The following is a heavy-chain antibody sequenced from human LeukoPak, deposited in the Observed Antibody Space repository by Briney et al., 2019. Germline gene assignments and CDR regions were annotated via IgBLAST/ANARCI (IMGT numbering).Heavy chain of an antibody. D-gene: IGHD3-22*01. CDR3: ARSYYDSSGYSRNWFDP. CDR2: MNPNSGNT. CDR1: GYTFTSYD. J-gene: IGHJ5*02. V-gene: IGHV1-8*03. Sequence: ASVKVSCKASGYTFTSYDINWVRQATGQGLEWMGWMNPNSGNTGYAQKFQGRVTITRNTSISTAYMELSSLRSEDTAVYYCARSYYDSSGYSRNWFDPWGQGTLVTVSS.